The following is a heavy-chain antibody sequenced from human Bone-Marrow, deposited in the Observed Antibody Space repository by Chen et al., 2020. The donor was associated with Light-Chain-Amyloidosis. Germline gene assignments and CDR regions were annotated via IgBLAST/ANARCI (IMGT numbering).Heavy chain of an antibody. D-gene: IGHD3-9*01. CDR1: GFTFRSYE. CDR2: ISGGGGSR. CDR3: AKDISYDDILPGYPADAFDI. Sequence: EVQLVESGGGLVQPGGSLRLSCAASGFTFRSYEMNWVRQAPGKGLEWVSTISGGGGSRYYGDSVKGRLTISRDNSKNALFLQMNSLRAEDTAVYYCAKDISYDDILPGYPADAFDIWGQGTMVTVSS. V-gene: IGHV3-23*04. J-gene: IGHJ3*02.